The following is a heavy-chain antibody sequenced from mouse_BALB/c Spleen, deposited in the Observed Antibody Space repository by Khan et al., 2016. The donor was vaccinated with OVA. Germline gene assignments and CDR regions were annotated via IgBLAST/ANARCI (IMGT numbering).Heavy chain of an antibody. CDR1: GFSLINYG. D-gene: IGHD2-1*01. Sequence: QVQLKESGPGLVAPSQSLSITCTVTGFSLINYGVHWVRQPPGKGLEWLGVIWAGGSTNYNSAFMSRLSICKDNSQSQVFLNMNSLQTDDTDMYYSARGANYDYYGMDYWGQGTSVTVSS. CDR2: IWAGGST. J-gene: IGHJ4*01. CDR3: ARGANYDYYGMDY. V-gene: IGHV2-9*02.